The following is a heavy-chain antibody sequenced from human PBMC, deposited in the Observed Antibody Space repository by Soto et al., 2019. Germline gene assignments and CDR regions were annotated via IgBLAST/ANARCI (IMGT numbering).Heavy chain of an antibody. CDR3: ARGTVRGVDYYGMDV. D-gene: IGHD3-10*01. CDR2: INAGNGNT. J-gene: IGHJ6*02. V-gene: IGHV1-3*01. CDR1: GYTFTSYA. Sequence: GASVKVSCKASGYTFTSYAMHWVRQAPGQRLEWMGWINAGNGNTKYSQKLQGRVTITRDTSTSTAYMELSRLRSDDTAVYYCARGTVRGVDYYGMDVWGQGTTVTVSS.